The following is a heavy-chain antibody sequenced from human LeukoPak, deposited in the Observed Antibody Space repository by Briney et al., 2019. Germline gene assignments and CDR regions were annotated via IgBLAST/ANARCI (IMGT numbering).Heavy chain of an antibody. CDR3: ARDSGNYLDAFDI. CDR2: ISSSSSYI. Sequence: GGSLRLSCAASGFTFSRHSISWVRQAPGKGLEWVSSISSSSSYIYYADSVKGRFTITRDNAKNSLYLQMNSLRAEDTAVYYCARDSGNYLDAFDIWGQGTMVTVSS. J-gene: IGHJ3*02. D-gene: IGHD1-7*01. V-gene: IGHV3-21*01. CDR1: GFTFSRHS.